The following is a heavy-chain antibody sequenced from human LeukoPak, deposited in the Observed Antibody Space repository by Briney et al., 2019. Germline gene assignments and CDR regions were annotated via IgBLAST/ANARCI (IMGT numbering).Heavy chain of an antibody. D-gene: IGHD4-11*01. Sequence: PSETLSLTCTVSGGSISGHYWSWIRQPPGKGLEWIGYIYYSGSTNYNPSLKSRVTISVDTSKNQFSLKLSSVTAADTAVYYCARDTIQSDGMDVWGQGTTVTVSS. V-gene: IGHV4-59*11. CDR2: IYYSGST. J-gene: IGHJ6*02. CDR3: ARDTIQSDGMDV. CDR1: GGSISGHY.